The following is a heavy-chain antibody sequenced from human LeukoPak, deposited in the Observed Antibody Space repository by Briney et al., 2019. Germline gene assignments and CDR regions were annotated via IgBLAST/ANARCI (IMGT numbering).Heavy chain of an antibody. CDR3: ARHLGGIAVAGTNPRLGLKFGKFDP. Sequence: SETLSLTCTVSGGSISSYYWSWIRQPPGKGLEWIGYIYTSGSTNYNPSLKSRVTISVDTSKNQFSLKLSSVTAADTAVYYCARHLGGIAVAGTNPRLGLKFGKFDPWGQGTLVTVSS. J-gene: IGHJ5*02. D-gene: IGHD6-19*01. V-gene: IGHV4-4*09. CDR1: GGSISSYY. CDR2: IYTSGST.